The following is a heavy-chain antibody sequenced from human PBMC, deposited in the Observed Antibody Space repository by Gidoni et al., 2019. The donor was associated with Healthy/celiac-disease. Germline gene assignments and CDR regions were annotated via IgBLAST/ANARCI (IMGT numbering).Heavy chain of an antibody. CDR3: ARRGDIVVVPAALPFDY. CDR2: INHRGSS. CDR1: VGSFSGYY. D-gene: IGHD2-2*01. J-gene: IGHJ4*02. Sequence: QVQLQQWGAGLLKPSETMSLTCAVYVGSFSGYYLSWIRQPPGNGLAWIGEINHRGSSNYHPSLKSRVTISVDTSKNQFSLKLSSVTAADTAVYYCARRGDIVVVPAALPFDYWGQGTLVTVSS. V-gene: IGHV4-34*01.